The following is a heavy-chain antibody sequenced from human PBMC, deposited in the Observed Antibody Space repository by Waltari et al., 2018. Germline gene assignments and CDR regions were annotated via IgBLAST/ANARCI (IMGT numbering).Heavy chain of an antibody. V-gene: IGHV4-4*02. D-gene: IGHD1-26*01. CDR3: ARVILGATDDYSYAMDV. Sequence: QVQLQESGPGLVKPSGTLSLTCVVSGGSICSSNWWPWVRQPPGKGLEWIGEIDHNGNTNYNPSLKSRVTISVDKSKNQFSLKLRSVTAADTAVYYCARVILGATDDYSYAMDVWGQGITVTVSS. CDR1: GGSICSSNW. J-gene: IGHJ6*02. CDR2: IDHNGNT.